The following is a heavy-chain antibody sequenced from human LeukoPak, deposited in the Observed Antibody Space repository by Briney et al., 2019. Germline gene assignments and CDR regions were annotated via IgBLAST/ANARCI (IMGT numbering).Heavy chain of an antibody. CDR1: GYTFTTSV. D-gene: IGHD6-13*01. CDR2: MNPYSGNT. J-gene: IGHJ5*02. CDR3: ARGQYTSTWYRGSRWFDP. Sequence: VASVKVSCKASGYTFTTSVINWVRQATGQGLEWMGWMNPYSGNTGYAQKFQGRVTITSNTSISTAYMELSNLTSEDTAVYYCARGQYTSTWYRGSRWFDPWGQGTLVTVSS. V-gene: IGHV1-8*01.